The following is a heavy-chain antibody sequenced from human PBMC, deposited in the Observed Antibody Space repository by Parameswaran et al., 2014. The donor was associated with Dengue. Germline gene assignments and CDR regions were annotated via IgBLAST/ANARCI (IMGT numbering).Heavy chain of an antibody. Sequence: VRQMPGKGLEWMGRIDPSDSYTNYSPSFQGHVTISADKSISTAYLQWSSLKASDTAMYYCARHSSSVAGPYNWFDPWGQGTLVTVSS. V-gene: IGHV5-10-1*01. D-gene: IGHD6-19*01. CDR3: ARHSSSVAGPYNWFDP. CDR2: IDPSDSYT. J-gene: IGHJ5*02.